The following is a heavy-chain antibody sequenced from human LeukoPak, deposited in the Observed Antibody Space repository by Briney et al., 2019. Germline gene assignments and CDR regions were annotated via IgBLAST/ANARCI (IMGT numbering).Heavy chain of an antibody. CDR1: GFAFGTYA. CDR3: ARDPYNTILYRLAH. CDR2: ISADGQVT. V-gene: IGHV3-23*01. J-gene: IGHJ4*02. Sequence: GGSLRLSCAGSGFAFGTYAMSWVRQAPGMGLEWVSSISADGQVTYYADSVEGRFTVSRDNSKSTLYLQLNSPRAGDTATYYCARDPYNTILYRLAHWGQGTLVTVSS. D-gene: IGHD3-10*01.